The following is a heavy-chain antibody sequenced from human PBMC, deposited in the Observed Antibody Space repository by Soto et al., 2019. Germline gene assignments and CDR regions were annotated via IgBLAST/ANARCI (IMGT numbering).Heavy chain of an antibody. Sequence: LRLSFAASGFTFSSYAMSWVRQAPGKGLEWVSAISGRGGSTYYADSVKGRFTISRDNSKNTLYLQMNSLRAEDTAVYYCAKDLEGYSSGLTSDTTCDNWVQGTLVTVAS. CDR2: ISGRGGST. D-gene: IGHD6-19*01. J-gene: IGHJ4*02. CDR1: GFTFSSYA. CDR3: AKDLEGYSSGLTSDTTCDN. V-gene: IGHV3-23*01.